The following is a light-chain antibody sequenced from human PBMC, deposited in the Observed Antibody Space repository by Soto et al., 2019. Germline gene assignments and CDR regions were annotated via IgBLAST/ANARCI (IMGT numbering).Light chain of an antibody. CDR2: WAS. CDR3: QQYSSTPWT. V-gene: IGKV4-1*01. CDR1: QSVLYSSNNKNY. J-gene: IGKJ1*01. Sequence: GVSQSPDSLAVSLGERATINCKSSQSVLYSSNNKNYLAWYQQKPGQPPKLLIYWASTRESGVPDRFSGSGSGTDFTLTISSLQAEDVAVYYCQQYSSTPWTFGQGTKVDIK.